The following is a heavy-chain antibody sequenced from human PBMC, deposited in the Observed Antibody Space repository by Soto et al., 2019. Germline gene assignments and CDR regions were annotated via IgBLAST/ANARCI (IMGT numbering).Heavy chain of an antibody. V-gene: IGHV3-74*01. Sequence: HPWGSLRLSCAASGFTFSIQWMDWVRQAPGKGLVWVSRINTDGSSTNYADSVKGRFTVSRDNSKNTLYLQMNSLRAEDTAVYYCARPPTYLDSNYFDYWGQGTLVTVSS. CDR3: ARPPTYLDSNYFDY. J-gene: IGHJ4*02. D-gene: IGHD1-26*01. CDR2: INTDGSST. CDR1: GFTFSIQW.